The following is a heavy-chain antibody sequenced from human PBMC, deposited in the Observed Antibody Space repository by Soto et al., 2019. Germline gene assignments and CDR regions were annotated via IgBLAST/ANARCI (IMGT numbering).Heavy chain of an antibody. CDR1: GYTFTGYY. J-gene: IGHJ6*02. CDR2: INPNSGGT. Sequence: ASVKVSCKASGYTFTGYYMHWVRQAPGQGLEWMGWINPNSGGTNYAQKFQGWVTMTRDTSISTAYMELSRLRSDDTAVYYCASCITTMVRGVFPHYYGMDVWGQGTTVTVSS. CDR3: ASCITTMVRGVFPHYYGMDV. V-gene: IGHV1-2*04. D-gene: IGHD3-10*01.